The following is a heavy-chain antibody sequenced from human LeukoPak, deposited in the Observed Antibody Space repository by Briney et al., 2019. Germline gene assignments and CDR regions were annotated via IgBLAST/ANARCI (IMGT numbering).Heavy chain of an antibody. CDR2: IYHSGST. Sequence: PSETLSLTCSVSGYAISSGYFWGWIRQPPGKGLEWIGTIYHSGSTYYNPSLKSRVTISVDTSKNQFSLKLSSVTAADTAVYYCASQVRGVHLYYYYMDVWGKGTTVTISS. J-gene: IGHJ6*03. D-gene: IGHD3-10*01. CDR1: GYAISSGYF. V-gene: IGHV4-38-2*02. CDR3: ASQVRGVHLYYYYMDV.